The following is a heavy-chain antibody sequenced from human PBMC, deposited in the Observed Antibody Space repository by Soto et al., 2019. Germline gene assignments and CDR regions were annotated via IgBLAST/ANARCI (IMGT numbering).Heavy chain of an antibody. CDR3: AVTRLYDKFDYHRDGFNF. D-gene: IGHD3-22*01. J-gene: IGHJ3*01. Sequence: EMELLESGGGLVQPGGSLKLSCAASGFTFSSYTMNWVRQAPGKGLEWVSGVSGRGADKFYADSVKGRFTIFRDNSINLLVLQMNDLRAEDTAVYFCAVTRLYDKFDYHRDGFNFWGQGTMVTVSS. V-gene: IGHV3-23*01. CDR1: GFTFSSYT. CDR2: VSGRGADK.